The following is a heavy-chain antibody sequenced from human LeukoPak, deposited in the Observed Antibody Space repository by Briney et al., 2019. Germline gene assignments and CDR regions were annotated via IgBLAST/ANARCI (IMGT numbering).Heavy chain of an antibody. CDR1: GYSISSGYY. CDR2: IYHSGST. V-gene: IGHV4-38-2*02. Sequence: PSETLSLTCTVSGYSISSGYYWGWIRQPPGKGLEWIGSIYHSGSTYYNPSLKSRVTISVDTSKNQFSLKLSSVTAADTAVYYCASAVRDGYSSSWYWRAEYFQHWGQGTLVTVSS. CDR3: ASAVRDGYSSSWYWRAEYFQH. J-gene: IGHJ1*01. D-gene: IGHD6-13*01.